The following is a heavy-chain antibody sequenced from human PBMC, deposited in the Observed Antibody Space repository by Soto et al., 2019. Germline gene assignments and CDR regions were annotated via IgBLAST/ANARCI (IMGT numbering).Heavy chain of an antibody. CDR1: GYTITGYY. CDR3: ARGFPLWFDP. J-gene: IGHJ5*02. V-gene: IGHV1-46*01. D-gene: IGHD3-3*01. Sequence: ASVKVSCKTSGYTITGYYMHWVRQAPGQGLEWMGRINPSGGNTSYAQKFQGRVTMTRDTSASTAYMELSSLRSEDTAVYYCARGFPLWFDPWGQGTLVTVSS. CDR2: INPSGGNT.